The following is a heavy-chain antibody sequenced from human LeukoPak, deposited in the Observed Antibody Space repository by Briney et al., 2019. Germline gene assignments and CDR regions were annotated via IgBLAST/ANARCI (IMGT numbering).Heavy chain of an antibody. CDR2: ISYDGSNK. D-gene: IGHD6-19*01. Sequence: GRSLRLSCAASGSTFSSYGMHWVRQAPGKGLEWVAVISYDGSNKYYADSVKGRFTISRDNSKNTLYVQMNNLRAEDTAVYYCARHQSSGWASAFDYWGQGTLVTVSS. J-gene: IGHJ4*02. V-gene: IGHV3-30*03. CDR1: GSTFSSYG. CDR3: ARHQSSGWASAFDY.